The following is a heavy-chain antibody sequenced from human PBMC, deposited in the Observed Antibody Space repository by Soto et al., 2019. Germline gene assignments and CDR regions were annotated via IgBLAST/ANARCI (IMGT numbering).Heavy chain of an antibody. J-gene: IGHJ3*01. V-gene: IGHV3-7*01. CDR3: ATDRWTGAFDF. CDR2: IRQDGREI. D-gene: IGHD1-1*01. Sequence: GGSLRLSCVASDFTFSTYWMAWLRQTPGKGLEFVANIRQDGREINYLDSGKGRFTISRDNAEKSLFLQMNSLRAEDTAVYYCATDRWTGAFDFRGQGTVATVS. CDR1: DFTFSTYW.